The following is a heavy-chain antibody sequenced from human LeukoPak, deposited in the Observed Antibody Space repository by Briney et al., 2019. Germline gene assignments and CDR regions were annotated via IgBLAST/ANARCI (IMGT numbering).Heavy chain of an antibody. CDR1: GFTFSNYG. CDR3: AKGYSSAWFDY. J-gene: IGHJ4*02. D-gene: IGHD6-19*01. CDR2: ISGSGGST. V-gene: IGHV3-23*01. Sequence: GGSLRLSWAASGFTFSNYGMTWVRQAPGKGLEWVSGISGSGGSTYYADSVKGRFTISRDNSKNTLYLQMNSLRAEDTAVYYCAKGYSSAWFDYWGQGTLVTVSS.